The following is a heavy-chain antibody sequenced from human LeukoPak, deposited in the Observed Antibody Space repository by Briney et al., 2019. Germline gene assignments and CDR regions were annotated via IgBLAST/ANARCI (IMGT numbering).Heavy chain of an antibody. J-gene: IGHJ6*03. D-gene: IGHD6-13*01. CDR2: VRSKVNSYAT. Sequence: GGSLKLSCAASGFTFSDSAIHWVRQASGKGLEWVGRVRSKVNSYATAYAASVKGRFTTSRDDSKDTAYLQIDSLKTEDTAVYYCARHLYSTTYYYYYMDVWGKGTTVTVSS. CDR3: ARHLYSTTYYYYYMDV. V-gene: IGHV3-73*01. CDR1: GFTFSDSA.